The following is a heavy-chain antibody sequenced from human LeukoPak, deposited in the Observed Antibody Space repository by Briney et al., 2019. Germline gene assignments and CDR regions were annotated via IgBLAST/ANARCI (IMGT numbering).Heavy chain of an antibody. J-gene: IGHJ6*04. CDR1: VGTFSSSA. D-gene: IGHD3-10*01. CDR3: ASYYGSGSYHRDYYYGMDV. Sequence: GASVKVSCKASVGTFSSSAISWVRQAPGQGLEWMGEIIPIFGTANYAQKFQGRVTITADESTSTAYMELSSLRAEDTAVYYCASYYGSGSYHRDYYYGMDVWGKGTTVTVSS. V-gene: IGHV1-69*01. CDR2: IIPIFGTA.